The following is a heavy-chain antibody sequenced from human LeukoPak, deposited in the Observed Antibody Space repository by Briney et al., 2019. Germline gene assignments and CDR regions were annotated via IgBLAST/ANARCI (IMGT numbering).Heavy chain of an antibody. D-gene: IGHD6-19*01. CDR1: GGSISSYY. V-gene: IGHV4-59*01. CDR2: NYYSGST. CDR3: SGAVAGTEFDY. Sequence: SETLSLTCTVSGGSISSYYWSWIRQPPGKGLEWIGYNYYSGSTNYNPSLKSRVTISVDTSKNQFSLKLSSVTAADTAVYYCSGAVAGTEFDYWGQGTLVTVSS. J-gene: IGHJ4*02.